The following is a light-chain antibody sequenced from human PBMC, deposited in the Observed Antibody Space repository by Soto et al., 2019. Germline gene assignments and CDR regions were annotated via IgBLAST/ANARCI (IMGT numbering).Light chain of an antibody. CDR3: SSYTSSSTLNYV. J-gene: IGLJ1*01. V-gene: IGLV2-14*01. Sequence: QSVLTQPASVSGSPGQSITISCTGTSSDIGNYNYVSWYQQHPGKAPKLMIYEVSNRPSGVSNRFSGSKSGNTASLTISGLQADDEADYYCSSYTSSSTLNYVFGTGTKVTVL. CDR1: SSDIGNYNY. CDR2: EVS.